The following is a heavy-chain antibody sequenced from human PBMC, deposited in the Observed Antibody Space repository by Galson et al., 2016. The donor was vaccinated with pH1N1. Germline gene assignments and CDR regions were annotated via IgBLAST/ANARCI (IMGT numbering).Heavy chain of an antibody. CDR1: GFTFSSYA. D-gene: IGHD2-2*01. J-gene: IGHJ6*02. CDR3: SKGTAVCTVTRCFPYGMHA. CDR2: ISGSGVTT. Sequence: SLRLSCAASGFTFSSYAMYWVRQAPGKGLEWVSAISGSGVTTNDADSLKGRFTIPRDNSKNTLYLQMHSLRAEDMANYYCSKGTAVCTVTRCFPYGMHAWGQGTTVTVSS. V-gene: IGHV3-23*01.